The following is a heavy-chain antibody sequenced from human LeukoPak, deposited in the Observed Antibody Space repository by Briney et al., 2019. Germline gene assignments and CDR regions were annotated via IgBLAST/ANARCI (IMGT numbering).Heavy chain of an antibody. Sequence: ASVKVSCKASGYTFTNYYMHWVRQAPGQGLEWMGRIIPILGIANYAQKFQGRVTITADKSTSTAYMELSSLRSEDTAVYYCAREGQHKPWGQGTLVTVSS. J-gene: IGHJ4*02. CDR1: GYTFTNYY. CDR2: IIPILGIA. CDR3: AREGQHKP. V-gene: IGHV1-69*04.